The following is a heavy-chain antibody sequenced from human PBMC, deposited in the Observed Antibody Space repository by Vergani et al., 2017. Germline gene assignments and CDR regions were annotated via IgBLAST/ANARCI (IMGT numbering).Heavy chain of an antibody. CDR1: GFTFSSYG. CDR3: ARDRTGSVDGMDV. V-gene: IGHV3-30*03. CDR2: ISYDGSNK. J-gene: IGHJ6*02. D-gene: IGHD2-8*02. Sequence: QVQLVESGGGVVQPGRSLRLSCAASGFTFSSYGMHWVRQAPGKGLEWVAVISYDGSNKYYADSVKGRFTISRDNSKNTLYLQMNSLRADDTAVYYCARDRTGSVDGMDVWGQGTTVTVSS.